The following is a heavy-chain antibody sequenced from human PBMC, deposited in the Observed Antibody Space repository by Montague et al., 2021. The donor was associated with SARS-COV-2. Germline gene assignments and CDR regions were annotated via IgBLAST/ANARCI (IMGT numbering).Heavy chain of an antibody. J-gene: IGHJ4*02. D-gene: IGHD6-13*01. CDR2: INYSGST. CDR1: GDSMNNYY. V-gene: IGHV4-59*01. CDR3: ARAPIYRSSWYAYFDY. Sequence: SETLSLTCTVSGDSMNNYYWSWIRQPPGKGLEWIGYINYSGSTXXXPSXXXRVPLSKDTSKNQFSLRLTSVTAADTAMYFCARAPIYRSSWYAYFDYWGQGTLVTVSS.